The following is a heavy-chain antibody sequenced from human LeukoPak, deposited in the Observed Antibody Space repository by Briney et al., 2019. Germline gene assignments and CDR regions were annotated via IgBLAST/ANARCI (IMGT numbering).Heavy chain of an antibody. V-gene: IGHV4-39*01. D-gene: IGHD6-19*01. CDR3: ARLTVAAPAMDY. J-gene: IGHJ4*02. Sequence: PSETLSLTCTVSGGSISSSSYYWGWIRQPPGKGPEWIGSIYYSGSTYYNPSLKSRVTISVDTSKNRFSLKLSSVTAADTAVYYCARLTVAAPAMDYWGQGTLVTVSS. CDR2: IYYSGST. CDR1: GGSISSSSYY.